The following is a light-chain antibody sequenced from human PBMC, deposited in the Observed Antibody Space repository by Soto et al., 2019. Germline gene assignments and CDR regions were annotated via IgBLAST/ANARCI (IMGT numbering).Light chain of an antibody. CDR3: QQRSNWPPYT. CDR1: QSVSND. Sequence: EIVLTQSTATLSLSPGERATLSCRASQSVSNDLAWNHQKPGQTPRLLIYDAINWAIGIPARFSGSGSWTDFTLTISSLEPEDFAVYYCQQRSNWPPYTFGQGTKLEIK. CDR2: DAI. J-gene: IGKJ2*01. V-gene: IGKV3-11*01.